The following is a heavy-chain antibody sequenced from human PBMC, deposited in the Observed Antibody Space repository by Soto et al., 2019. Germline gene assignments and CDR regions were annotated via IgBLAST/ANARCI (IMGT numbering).Heavy chain of an antibody. CDR2: IYSSGST. J-gene: IGHJ2*01. CDR1: GGSISSYY. Sequence: QVQLQESGPGLVKPSATLSLTCTVSGGSISSYYWSWIRQPPGKGLEWIGSIYSSGSTNYNPSLTSRVTISVDTSKNQFSLKLSSVTAADTAVYYCARFNWYFDLWGRGTLVTVSS. V-gene: IGHV4-59*08. CDR3: ARFNWYFDL.